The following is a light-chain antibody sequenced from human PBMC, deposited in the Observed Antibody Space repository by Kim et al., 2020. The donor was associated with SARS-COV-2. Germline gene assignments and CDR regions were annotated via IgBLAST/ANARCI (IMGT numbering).Light chain of an antibody. CDR3: SSYTSSSTLYVV. V-gene: IGLV2-14*03. CDR2: DVS. J-gene: IGLJ2*01. Sequence: SSTISVTGTSSDVGGYNYVSWYQQHPGKAPKLMIYDVSNWPSGVSNRFSGSKSGNTASLTISGLQAEDEADYYCSSYTSSSTLYVVFGGGTQLTVL. CDR1: SSDVGGYNY.